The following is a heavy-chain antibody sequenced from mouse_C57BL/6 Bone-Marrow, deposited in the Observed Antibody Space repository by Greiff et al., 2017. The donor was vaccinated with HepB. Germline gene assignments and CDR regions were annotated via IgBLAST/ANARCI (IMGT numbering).Heavy chain of an antibody. CDR2: IYWDDDK. Sequence: VQLQQSGPGLLQSSQTLSLTCSFSGFSLSTSGMGVSWIRQPSGKGLEWLAHIYWDDDKRYNPSLKSRLTISKDTSRNQVFLKITSVDTADTATYYWARRGGTTNYFDYWGQGTTLTVSS. CDR3: ARRGGTTNYFDY. CDR1: GFSLSTSGMG. D-gene: IGHD1-1*01. J-gene: IGHJ2*01. V-gene: IGHV8-12*01.